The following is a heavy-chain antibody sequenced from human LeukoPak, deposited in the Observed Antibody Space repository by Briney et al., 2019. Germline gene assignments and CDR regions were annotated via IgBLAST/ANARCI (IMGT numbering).Heavy chain of an antibody. V-gene: IGHV3-43*02. CDR1: GFTFDDYA. J-gene: IGHJ6*02. CDR3: AKGLAFYDFWSGPLYYYYGMDV. Sequence: GGSLRLSCAASGFTFDDYAMHWVRQAPGKGLEWVSLISGDGGSTYYADSVKGRFTISRDNSKNSLYLQMNSLRTEDTALYYCAKGLAFYDFWSGPLYYYYGMDVWGQGTTVTVSS. CDR2: ISGDGGST. D-gene: IGHD3-3*01.